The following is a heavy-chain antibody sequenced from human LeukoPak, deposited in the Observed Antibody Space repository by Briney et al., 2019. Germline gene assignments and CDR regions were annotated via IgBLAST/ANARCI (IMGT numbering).Heavy chain of an antibody. J-gene: IGHJ5*02. CDR2: IKQDGSEK. D-gene: IGHD3-10*01. V-gene: IGHV3-7*01. CDR3: ARDDPPMVRGVTTPLNWFDP. Sequence: PGGSLRLSCAASGFTFSSYWMSWVRQAPGKGLEWVANIKQDGSEKYYVDSVKGRFTISRDNAKNSLYLQMNSLRAEDTAVYYCARDDPPMVRGVTTPLNWFDPWGQGTLVTVSS. CDR1: GFTFSSYW.